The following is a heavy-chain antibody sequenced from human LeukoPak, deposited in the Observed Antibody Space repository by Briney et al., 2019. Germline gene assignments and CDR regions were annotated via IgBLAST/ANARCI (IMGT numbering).Heavy chain of an antibody. J-gene: IGHJ6*03. CDR3: ARVSSGGDCYSCYYYYMDV. CDR2: IYYSGST. CDR1: GGSISRGGYY. Sequence: SETLSLTCTVSGGSISRGGYYWSWICQHPGKGLEWIGYIYYSGSTYYNPSLKSRVTISVDTSKNQFSLKLSSVTAADTAVYYCARVSSGGDCYSCYYYYMDVWGKGTTVTVSS. V-gene: IGHV4-31*03. D-gene: IGHD2-21*02.